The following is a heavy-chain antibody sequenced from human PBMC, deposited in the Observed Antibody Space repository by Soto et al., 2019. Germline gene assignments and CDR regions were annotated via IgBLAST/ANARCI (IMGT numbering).Heavy chain of an antibody. V-gene: IGHV4-39*01. Sequence: QLQLQESGPGLVKPSETLSLTCTVSDGSISSSSYYWGWVRQPPGKGLEWIGSSYYSGSTYYNPSLESRVTVSGDTSNNQFSLKLSSVTAADTAVYYSATTVTTILYFDYWGQGILVTVSS. CDR3: ATTVTTILYFDY. D-gene: IGHD4-17*01. J-gene: IGHJ4*02. CDR2: SYYSGST. CDR1: DGSISSSSYY.